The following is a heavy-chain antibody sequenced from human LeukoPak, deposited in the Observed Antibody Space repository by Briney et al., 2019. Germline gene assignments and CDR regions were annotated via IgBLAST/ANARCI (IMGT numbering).Heavy chain of an antibody. CDR1: GFTFSSYA. Sequence: PGGSLRLSCAASGFTFSSYAMHWVRQAPGKGLVWVSRINTIGSSTSYADSVKGRFTISRDNAKNTLYLQMNSLRAEDTAVYYCARDQVGNFEYSSPDADCWGQGTLVTVSS. CDR3: ARDQVGNFEYSSPDADC. J-gene: IGHJ4*02. V-gene: IGHV3-74*01. D-gene: IGHD6-6*01. CDR2: INTIGSST.